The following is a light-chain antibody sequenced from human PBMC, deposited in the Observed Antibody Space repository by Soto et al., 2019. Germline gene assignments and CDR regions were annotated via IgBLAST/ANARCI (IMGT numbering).Light chain of an antibody. J-gene: IGKJ1*01. CDR1: QSISSW. CDR3: QQYSSDWT. Sequence: DLQMTQSPSTLSASVGDRVTITCRASQSISSWLAWYQQKPGKVPNLLIYKASNLKSGVPSRFSGSESGTEFTLTISSLQPDDLATYYCQQYSSDWTFGQGTKVEIK. CDR2: KAS. V-gene: IGKV1-5*03.